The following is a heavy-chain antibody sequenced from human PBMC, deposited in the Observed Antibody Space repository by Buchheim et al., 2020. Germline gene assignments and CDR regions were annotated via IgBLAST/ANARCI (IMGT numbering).Heavy chain of an antibody. J-gene: IGHJ4*02. Sequence: QVQLQQWGAGLLKPSETLSLTCAVYGGSFSGYYWSWIRQPPGKGLGGIGEINHSGSTNYNPSLKSRVTIPVDTSKNQFSLKLSSVTAADTAVYYCARGLNVLTGYYIFDYWGQGTL. CDR1: GGSFSGYY. CDR2: INHSGST. D-gene: IGHD3-9*01. V-gene: IGHV4-34*01. CDR3: ARGLNVLTGYYIFDY.